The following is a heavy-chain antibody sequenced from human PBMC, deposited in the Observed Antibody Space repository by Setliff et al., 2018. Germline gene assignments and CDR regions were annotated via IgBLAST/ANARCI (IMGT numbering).Heavy chain of an antibody. CDR2: ISAYNGNT. V-gene: IGHV1-18*01. CDR3: ARVLFHCSSTSCYLDAFDI. Sequence: ASVTVSCKASGYTFISYGISWVRQAPGQGLEWMGWISAYNGNTNYAQKLQGRVTMTTDTSTSTAYMELRSLRSDDTAVYYCARVLFHCSSTSCYLDAFDIWGQGTMVT. D-gene: IGHD2-2*01. J-gene: IGHJ3*02. CDR1: GYTFISYG.